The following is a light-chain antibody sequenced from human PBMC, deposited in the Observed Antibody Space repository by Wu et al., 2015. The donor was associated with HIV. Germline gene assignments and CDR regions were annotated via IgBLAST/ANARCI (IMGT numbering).Light chain of an antibody. CDR2: GAS. Sequence: DIQMTQSPSSLSASVGDRLTITCRTSQSIGTFLHWYQQKPGKAPKLLIHGASNLQGGVPSRFSGSGSGTDFTLTISSLQLEDFATYYCQQSYSDIPTFGGGTKVEIK. V-gene: IGKV1-39*01. J-gene: IGKJ4*01. CDR1: QSIGTF. CDR3: QQSYSDIPT.